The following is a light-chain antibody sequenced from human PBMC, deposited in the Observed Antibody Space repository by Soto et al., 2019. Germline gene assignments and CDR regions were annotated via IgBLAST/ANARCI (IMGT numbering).Light chain of an antibody. CDR3: QQYHNWPIT. CDR2: DDS. Sequence: DIKMTQSPSTLSASVVDSITITCRASQNIRNWLAWYQQKTGKAPNTLIYDDSSLKSGVPERFSGSGSGTELNLTISSLQSEDFAVYYCQQYHNWPITFGQGTRLEIK. V-gene: IGKV1-5*01. J-gene: IGKJ5*01. CDR1: QNIRNW.